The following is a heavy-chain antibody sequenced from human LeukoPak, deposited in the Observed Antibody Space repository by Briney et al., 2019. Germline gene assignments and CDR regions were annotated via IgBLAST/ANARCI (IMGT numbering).Heavy chain of an antibody. J-gene: IGHJ5*01. CDR2: MYHTESA. CDR1: GASITSYY. V-gene: IGHV4-59*08. D-gene: IGHD6-13*01. Sequence: SETLSLTCNVSGASITSYYWTWLRQSPGKGLEWIGYMYHTESANYHPSLKSRVTISIDTSKNQVSLKMRSVTAADTAVYYCARRVAVVGFYGFDSWGQGTLVTVSS. CDR3: ARRVAVVGFYGFDS.